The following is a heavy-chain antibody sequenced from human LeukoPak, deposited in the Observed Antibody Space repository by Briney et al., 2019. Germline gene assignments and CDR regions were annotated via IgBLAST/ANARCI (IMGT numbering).Heavy chain of an antibody. Sequence: SETLSLTCTVSGGSISSYYWSWIRQPAGKGLEWIGRIYTSGSTNYNPSLKSRATISVDTSKNQFSLKLSSVTAADTAVYYCAGEARRGLLRGFDPGGQGTLVTVS. J-gene: IGHJ5*02. D-gene: IGHD2-15*01. CDR2: IYTSGST. V-gene: IGHV4-4*07. CDR3: AGEARRGLLRGFDP. CDR1: GGSISSYY.